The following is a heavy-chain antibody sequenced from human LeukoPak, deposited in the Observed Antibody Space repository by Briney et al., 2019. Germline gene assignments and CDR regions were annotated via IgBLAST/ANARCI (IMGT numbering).Heavy chain of an antibody. CDR3: AKYVWVRGYYYYGMDV. J-gene: IGHJ6*02. V-gene: IGHV3-23*01. CDR2: ISGSGGST. CDR1: GFTFSSYA. Sequence: SGGSLRLSCAASGFTFSSYAMSWVRQSPGKGLEWVSAISGSGGSTYYADSVKGRFTISRDNSKNTLYLQMNSLRAEGTAVYYCAKYVWVRGYYYYGMDVWGQGTTVTVSS. D-gene: IGHD3-16*01.